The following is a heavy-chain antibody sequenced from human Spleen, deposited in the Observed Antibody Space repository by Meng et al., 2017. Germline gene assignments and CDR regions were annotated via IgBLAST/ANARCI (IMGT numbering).Heavy chain of an antibody. D-gene: IGHD3-16*02. Sequence: SETLSLTCAVYGGSFSGYYWSWIRQPPGKGLEWIGEINHSGSTNYNPSLKSRVTISVDTSKNQFSLKLSSVTAADTAVYYCARVNDYVWGSYRTSAFDIWGQGTMVTVSS. CDR3: ARVNDYVWGSYRTSAFDI. V-gene: IGHV4-34*01. CDR2: INHSGST. J-gene: IGHJ3*02. CDR1: GGSFSGYY.